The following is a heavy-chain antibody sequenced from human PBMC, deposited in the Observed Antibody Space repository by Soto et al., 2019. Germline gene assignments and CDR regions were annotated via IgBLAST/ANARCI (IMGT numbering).Heavy chain of an antibody. V-gene: IGHV3-15*01. Sequence: LRLSCSASGFTFSNAWMIWVRQAPGKGLEWVGRIKSKTDGGTTDYAAPVKGRFTISRDDSKNTLYLQMNSLKTEDTAVYYCTTLPVLRYFDLSEPNFDYWGQGTLVTVSS. CDR2: IKSKTDGGTT. CDR3: TTLPVLRYFDLSEPNFDY. J-gene: IGHJ4*02. D-gene: IGHD3-9*01. CDR1: GFTFSNAW.